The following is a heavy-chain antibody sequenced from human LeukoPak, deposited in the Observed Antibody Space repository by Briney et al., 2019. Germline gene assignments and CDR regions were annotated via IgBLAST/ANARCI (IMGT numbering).Heavy chain of an antibody. CDR1: GYTFTGYY. V-gene: IGHV1-2*04. J-gene: IGHJ6*02. CDR2: INPNRGGT. Sequence: ASVKVSCKASGYTFTGYYMHWVRQAPGQGLEWMGWINPNRGGTNYAQKFQGWVTMTRDTSISTAYMELSRLRSDDTAVYYCARDHIAVAGIVPYYYYYYGMDVWGQGTTVTVSS. CDR3: ARDHIAVAGIVPYYYYYYGMDV. D-gene: IGHD6-19*01.